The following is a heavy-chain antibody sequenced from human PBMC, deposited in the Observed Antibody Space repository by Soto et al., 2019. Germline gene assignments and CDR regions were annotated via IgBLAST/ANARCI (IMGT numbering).Heavy chain of an antibody. Sequence: GGSLRLSCTTSGFSFGDYAMTWVRQAPGKGLEWVGFIRNPGYGGTTEYATSVKGRFIISGDDSMSSAYLQLNSLKVDDSAVYYCVRGSFGYYGPWGQGTLVTVS. CDR1: GFSFGDYA. CDR2: IRNPGYGGTT. J-gene: IGHJ5*02. D-gene: IGHD3-22*01. CDR3: VRGSFGYYGP. V-gene: IGHV3-49*04.